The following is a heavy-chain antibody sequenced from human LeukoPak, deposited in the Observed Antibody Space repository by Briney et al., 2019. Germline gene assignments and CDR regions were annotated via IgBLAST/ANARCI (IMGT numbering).Heavy chain of an antibody. CDR3: ASHRGSVTTAACDY. D-gene: IGHD4-17*01. Sequence: ASVKVSCKASGYTFTGYYMHWVRQAPGQGLEWMGWINPNSGGTNYAQKFQGRVTMTRDTSISTAYMELSRLRSDDTAVYYCASHRGSVTTAACDYWGQGTVVTVSS. CDR2: INPNSGGT. CDR1: GYTFTGYY. J-gene: IGHJ4*02. V-gene: IGHV1-2*02.